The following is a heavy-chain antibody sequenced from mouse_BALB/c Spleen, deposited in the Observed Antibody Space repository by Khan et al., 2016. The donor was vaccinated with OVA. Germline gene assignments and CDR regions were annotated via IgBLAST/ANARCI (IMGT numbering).Heavy chain of an antibody. D-gene: IGHD2-3*01. CDR2: IWGDGST. CDR3: AKWGDGSTYAMDY. V-gene: IGHV2-3*01. Sequence: QVQLKESGPGLVAPSQSLSITCTVSGFSLTTYGVNWIRQPPGKGLEWLGIIWGDGSTNYHSALISRLSISKDNSTSQVFFILTSLQTDDTATYYCAKWGDGSTYAMDYWGQGTSVTVSS. CDR1: GFSLTTYG. J-gene: IGHJ4*01.